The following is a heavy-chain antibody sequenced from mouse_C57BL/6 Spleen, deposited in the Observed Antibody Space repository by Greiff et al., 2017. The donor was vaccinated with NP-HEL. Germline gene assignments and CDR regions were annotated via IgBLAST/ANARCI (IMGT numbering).Heavy chain of an antibody. CDR1: GYAFTNYL. Sequence: QVHVKQSGAELVRPGTSVKVSCKASGYAFTNYLIEWVKQRPGQGLEWIGVINPGSGGTNYNEKFKGKATLTADKSSSTAYMQLSSLTSEDSAVYFCAREDLTGYYFDYWGQGTTLTVSS. D-gene: IGHD4-1*01. CDR3: AREDLTGYYFDY. V-gene: IGHV1-54*01. CDR2: INPGSGGT. J-gene: IGHJ2*01.